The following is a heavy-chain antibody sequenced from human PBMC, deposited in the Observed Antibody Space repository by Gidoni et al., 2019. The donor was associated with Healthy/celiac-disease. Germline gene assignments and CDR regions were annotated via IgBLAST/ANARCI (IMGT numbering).Heavy chain of an antibody. CDR2: IYHSGST. J-gene: IGHJ6*02. CDR3: ASRVSGSYFAYGMDV. V-gene: IGHV4-30-2*01. Sequence: QLQLQESGSGLVKPSPTLSLTCAVSGGSISSGGYSWSWIRQPPGKGLEWIGYIYHSGSTYYNPSLKSRVTISVDRSKNQFSLKLSSVTAADTAVYYCASRVSGSYFAYGMDVWGQGTTVTVSS. CDR1: GGSISSGGYS. D-gene: IGHD3-10*01.